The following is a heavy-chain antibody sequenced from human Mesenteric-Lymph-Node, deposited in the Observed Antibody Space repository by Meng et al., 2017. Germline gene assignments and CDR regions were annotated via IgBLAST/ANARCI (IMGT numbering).Heavy chain of an antibody. D-gene: IGHD1-26*01. J-gene: IGHJ3*02. CDR2: IKSKTDGGTT. CDR3: TTGDGSYYFVAFDI. CDR1: GFTFSDYY. Sequence: GGSLRLSCAASGFTFSDYYMSWIRQAPGKGLEWVGRIKSKTDGGTTDYAAPVKGRFTISRDDSKNTLYLQMNSLKTEDTAVYYCTTGDGSYYFVAFDIWGQGTMVTVSS. V-gene: IGHV3-15*01.